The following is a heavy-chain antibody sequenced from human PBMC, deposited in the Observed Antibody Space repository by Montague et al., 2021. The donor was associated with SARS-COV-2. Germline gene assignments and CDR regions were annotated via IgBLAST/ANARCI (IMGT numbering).Heavy chain of an antibody. J-gene: IGHJ3*01. CDR2: IYDSGST. CDR1: GGSISSNNYY. CDR3: ARRASQLLTVATTFGGFDF. V-gene: IGHV4-39*02. D-gene: IGHD3-10*02. Sequence: SETLSLTCTVSGGSISSNNYYWDWIRQRPGKGLEWIGSIYDSGSTYYNPCLKSRVTISVDTSKNHFSLKPNSVTAADTAVYYCARRASQLLTVATTFGGFDFWGQGTLVTVSS.